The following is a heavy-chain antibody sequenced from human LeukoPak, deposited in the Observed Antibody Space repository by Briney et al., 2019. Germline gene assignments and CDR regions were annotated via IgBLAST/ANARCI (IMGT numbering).Heavy chain of an antibody. Sequence: GASVKVSCKTSGYTFTSYGISWVRQAPGQGLEWMGWISAYNGNTNYAQKLQGRVTMTTDTSTSTAYMELRSLRSDDTAVYYCARDRVTTIYYYYYGMDVWGQGTTVTVSS. CDR2: ISAYNGNT. V-gene: IGHV1-18*01. J-gene: IGHJ6*02. CDR3: ARDRVTTIYYYYYGMDV. CDR1: GYTFTSYG. D-gene: IGHD2-21*02.